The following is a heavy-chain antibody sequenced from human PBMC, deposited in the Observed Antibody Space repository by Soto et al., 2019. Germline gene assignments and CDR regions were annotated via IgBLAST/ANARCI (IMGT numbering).Heavy chain of an antibody. CDR2: IIGSGGST. J-gene: IGHJ4*02. CDR3: ARVRGHSYVYADY. D-gene: IGHD5-18*01. CDR1: GFTFSTYA. Sequence: GGSLRLSCAASGFTFSTYAMGWVRQAPGKGLEWVSTIIGSGGSTYYADSVKGRFSVSRDNSKNSLSLQMNSLRGEDTAVYYCARVRGHSYVYADYWGRGTLVTVSS. V-gene: IGHV3-23*01.